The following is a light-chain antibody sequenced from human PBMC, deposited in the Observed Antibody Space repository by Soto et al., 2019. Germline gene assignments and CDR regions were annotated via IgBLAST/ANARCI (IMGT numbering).Light chain of an antibody. J-gene: IGLJ2*01. CDR2: EVS. CDR1: SSDVGGYNY. V-gene: IGLV2-14*01. Sequence: QSALTQPASVSGSPGQSITISCTGTSSDVGGYNYVSWYQQHPDKAPKLIIYEVSNRPSGVSNRFSGSKSGNTASLTISGLQAEDEADYYCSSYTGSSTLVFGEGTKVTVL. CDR3: SSYTGSSTLV.